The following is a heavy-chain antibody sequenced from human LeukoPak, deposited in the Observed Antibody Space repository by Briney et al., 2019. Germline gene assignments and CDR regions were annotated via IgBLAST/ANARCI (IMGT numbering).Heavy chain of an antibody. CDR3: AREAESRFDP. CDR2: IIPILGIA. Sequence: GASVRVSCRASGGTFSSYAISWVRQAPGQGLEWMGRIIPILGIANYAQKFQGRVTITADKSTSTAYMELSSLRSEDTAVYYCAREAESRFDPWGQGTLVTVSS. D-gene: IGHD2/OR15-2a*01. CDR1: GGTFSSYA. J-gene: IGHJ5*02. V-gene: IGHV1-69*04.